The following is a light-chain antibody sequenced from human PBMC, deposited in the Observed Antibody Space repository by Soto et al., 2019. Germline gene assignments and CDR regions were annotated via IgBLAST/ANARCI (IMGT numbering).Light chain of an antibody. Sequence: EIVMTQSPATLSVSPGDTATLSCRASQSVGSAVAWYQHKPGQAPRLLIVGASIRATGVPGRFSGGGSGTEFTLTISSLQSEDVAVYYCQQYKNWPPLTFGGGTTVEIK. CDR2: GAS. V-gene: IGKV3-15*01. J-gene: IGKJ4*01. CDR1: QSVGSA. CDR3: QQYKNWPPLT.